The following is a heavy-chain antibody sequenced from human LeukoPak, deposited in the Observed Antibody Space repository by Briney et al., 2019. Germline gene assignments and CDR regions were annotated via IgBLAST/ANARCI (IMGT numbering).Heavy chain of an antibody. V-gene: IGHV3-48*01. J-gene: IGHJ4*02. Sequence: GGSLRLSCAASGFTFSSYSMNWVRQAPGKWLEWVSYISSSSSTIYYADSVKGRFTISRDNAKNSLYLQMNSLRAEDTAVYYCARDTNLYYYDSSGYYGAFDYWGQGTLVTVSS. CDR1: GFTFSSYS. D-gene: IGHD3-22*01. CDR2: ISSSSSTI. CDR3: ARDTNLYYYDSSGYYGAFDY.